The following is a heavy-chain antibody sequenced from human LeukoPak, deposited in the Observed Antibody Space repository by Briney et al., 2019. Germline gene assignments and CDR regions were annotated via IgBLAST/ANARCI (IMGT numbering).Heavy chain of an antibody. V-gene: IGHV1-69*13. J-gene: IGHJ6*02. CDR3: AREPNIVVVPAAVYRYYYYGMDV. Sequence: AASVKVSCKASGGTFSSYAISWVRQAPGQGLEWMGGIIPIFGTANYAQKFQGRVTITADESTSTAYMELSSLRSEDTAVYYCAREPNIVVVPAAVYRYYYYGMDVWGQGTTVTVSS. CDR1: GGTFSSYA. CDR2: IIPIFGTA. D-gene: IGHD2-2*01.